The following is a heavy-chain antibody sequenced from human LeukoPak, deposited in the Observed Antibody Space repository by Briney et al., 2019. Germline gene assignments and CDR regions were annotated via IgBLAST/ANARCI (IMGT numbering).Heavy chain of an antibody. D-gene: IGHD2-2*02. J-gene: IGHJ3*02. CDR2: IIPIFGTA. Sequence: ASVKVSCKASGYTFTGYYMHWVRQAPGQGLEWMGGIIPIFGTANYAQKFQGRVTITTDESTSTAYMELSSLRSEDTAVYYCARGAAYCSSTSCYTNAFDIWGQGTMVTVSS. CDR1: GYTFTGYY. V-gene: IGHV1-69*05. CDR3: ARGAAYCSSTSCYTNAFDI.